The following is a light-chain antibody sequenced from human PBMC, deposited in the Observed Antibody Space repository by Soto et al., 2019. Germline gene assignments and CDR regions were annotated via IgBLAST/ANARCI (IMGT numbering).Light chain of an antibody. J-gene: IGLJ3*02. CDR3: QTWGTGIPWV. CDR2: LNSDGSH. Sequence: QSVLTQSPSASASLGASVNLTCTLSSGHSRYAIAWHQQQPEKGPRYLMRLNSDGSHNKGDGIPDRFSGSTSGAERYLTISGLQSEDEADYYCQTWGTGIPWVFGGGTQLTVL. V-gene: IGLV4-69*01. CDR1: SGHSRYA.